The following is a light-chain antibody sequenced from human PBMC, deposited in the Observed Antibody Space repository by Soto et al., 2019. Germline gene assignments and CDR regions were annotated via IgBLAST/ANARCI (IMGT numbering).Light chain of an antibody. CDR3: QQSSGIPYT. V-gene: IGKV1-39*01. Sequence: DIQMTQSPSSLSASVGDRVTVTCRASQNIGRYLNWYQQKPGKAPKLLIYAASSLQSGVPSRFSGSGSGTDFPLTISSLQPEDFATYYCQQSSGIPYTFGQGTKLEIK. CDR2: AAS. J-gene: IGKJ2*01. CDR1: QNIGRY.